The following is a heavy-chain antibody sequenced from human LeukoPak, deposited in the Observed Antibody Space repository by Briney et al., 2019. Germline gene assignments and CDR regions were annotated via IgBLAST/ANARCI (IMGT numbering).Heavy chain of an antibody. Sequence: ASVKVSCKASGYTFTSYYMHWVRQAPGQGFEWMGIINPSGGSTSYAQKFQGRVTMTRDMSTSTVYMELSSLRSEDTAVYYCARKRVGAYNWFDPWGQGTLVTVSS. J-gene: IGHJ5*02. D-gene: IGHD1-26*01. CDR2: INPSGGST. V-gene: IGHV1-46*01. CDR1: GYTFTSYY. CDR3: ARKRVGAYNWFDP.